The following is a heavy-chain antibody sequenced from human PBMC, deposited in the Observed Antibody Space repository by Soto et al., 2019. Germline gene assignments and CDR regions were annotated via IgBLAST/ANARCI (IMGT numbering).Heavy chain of an antibody. D-gene: IGHD2-8*01. CDR1: GGTFSSYA. CDR2: IIPIFGTA. CDR3: ARYCTNGVCYKALDY. J-gene: IGHJ4*02. V-gene: IGHV1-69*13. Sequence: ASVKVSCKASGGTFSSYAISWVRQAPGQGLEWMGGIIPIFGTANYAQKFQGRVTITADESTSTAYMELSSLRSEDTAVYYCARYCTNGVCYKALDYWGQGTLVTVSS.